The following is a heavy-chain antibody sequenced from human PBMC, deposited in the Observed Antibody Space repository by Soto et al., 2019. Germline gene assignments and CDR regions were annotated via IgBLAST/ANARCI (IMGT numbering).Heavy chain of an antibody. CDR2: RYYGGST. Sequence: VTLPVRNTVSEGTIRDLGWSRIRKTKGRGLGWIGYRYYGGSTDDNPPLKSRVTTSVDTSKNQFSVKLSSVSVRNPALYYCQRHGTYWDCPDYCGQGTLGTGSS. CDR3: QRHGTYWDCPDY. J-gene: IGHJ4*02. D-gene: IGHD1-26*01. V-gene: IGHV4-59*08. CDR1: EGTIRDLG.